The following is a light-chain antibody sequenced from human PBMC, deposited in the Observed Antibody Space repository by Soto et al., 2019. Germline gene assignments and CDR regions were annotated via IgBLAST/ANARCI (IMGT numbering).Light chain of an antibody. CDR2: AAS. J-gene: IGKJ1*01. CDR1: QYISTY. Sequence: DIQMTQSPSSLSASVGDRVSITCLASQYISTYLNWYQQKPGKAPKLLIYAASNLQSGVPSRFSGSGSATESTLTISSLQPEDFATYYCQQLYSTVRKFCQGTKVDI. CDR3: QQLYSTVRK. V-gene: IGKV1-39*01.